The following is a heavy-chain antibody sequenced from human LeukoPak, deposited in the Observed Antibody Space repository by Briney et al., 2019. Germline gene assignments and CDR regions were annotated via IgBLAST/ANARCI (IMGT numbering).Heavy chain of an antibody. CDR3: ARGEVGALSDFDY. CDR2: VSYSEST. D-gene: IGHD1-26*01. CDR1: GGSVSSYY. J-gene: IGHJ4*02. V-gene: IGHV4-59*02. Sequence: SETLSLTCTVFGGSVSSYYWNWIRQPPGKGLEWIGSVSYSESTDYNPSLKSRVSISVDTSKNQFSLKLRSVTAADTAVYYCARGEVGALSDFDYWGQGTLVTVSS.